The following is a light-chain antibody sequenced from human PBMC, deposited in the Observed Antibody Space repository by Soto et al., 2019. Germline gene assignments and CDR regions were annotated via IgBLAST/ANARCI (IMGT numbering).Light chain of an antibody. CDR1: ENISSRY. CDR3: QQDGGSPPIT. CDR2: GAS. Sequence: EVVLTQSPGTLSLSPGERATLSCRASENISSRYLAWYQQKPGQAPRLLIYGASNRASGIPDRFSGSGSGTDFTLTISRLDPGDFAVHYCQQDGGSPPITFGQGTRLEIK. J-gene: IGKJ5*01. V-gene: IGKV3-20*01.